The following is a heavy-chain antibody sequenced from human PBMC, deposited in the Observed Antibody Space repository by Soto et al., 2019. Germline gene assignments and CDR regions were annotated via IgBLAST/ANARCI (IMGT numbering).Heavy chain of an antibody. J-gene: IGHJ3*01. V-gene: IGHV3-74*01. D-gene: IGHD1-26*01. CDR2: IHSDWSST. CDR1: GFTFSYYW. Sequence: EVQLVESGGGLVQPGESLRLSCAASGFTFSYYWMHWVRQAPGKGLVWVSRIHSDWSSTTYADSVKGRFSISRDNARNTVYLQMNSLRAEDTAVYYCARGDRGAFDLWCQGTVLTVSS. CDR3: ARGDRGAFDL.